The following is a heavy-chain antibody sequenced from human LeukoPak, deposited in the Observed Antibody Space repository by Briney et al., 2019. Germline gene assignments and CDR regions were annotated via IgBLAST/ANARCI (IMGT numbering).Heavy chain of an antibody. CDR1: GFTFSRFA. Sequence: GGSLRLSCAASGFTFSRFAMSWVRQAPGKGLEWVSVIYTGGNTYYTDSVKGRFTISRDNSKNTLYLQMNSLRAEDTAVYYCARGPTRDGYCSSTGCYFLDFWGQGTLVTVSS. CDR3: ARGPTRDGYCSSTGCYFLDF. CDR2: IYTGGNT. J-gene: IGHJ4*02. D-gene: IGHD2-2*03. V-gene: IGHV3-53*01.